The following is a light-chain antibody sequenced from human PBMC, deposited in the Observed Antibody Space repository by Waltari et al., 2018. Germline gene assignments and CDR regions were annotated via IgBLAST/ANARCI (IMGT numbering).Light chain of an antibody. CDR3: SSYTSSSTPYV. J-gene: IGLJ1*01. Sequence: QSALTQPASVSGSPGKSIPIPCTGTSSDVGGYNYASWYQQHPGKAPKLMIYDVSNRPSGVSNRFSGSKSGNTASLTISGLQAEDEADYYCSSYTSSSTPYVFGTGTKVTVL. CDR2: DVS. CDR1: SSDVGGYNY. V-gene: IGLV2-14*01.